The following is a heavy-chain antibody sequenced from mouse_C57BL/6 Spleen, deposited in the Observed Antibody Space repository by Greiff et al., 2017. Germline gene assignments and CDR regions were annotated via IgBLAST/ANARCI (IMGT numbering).Heavy chain of an antibody. CDR1: GFTFSSYA. CDR2: ISSGGDYI. CDR3: TRANDYYDDYLDY. Sequence: DVMLVESGEGLVKPEGSLKLSCAASGFTFSSYAMSWVRQTPEKRLEWVAYISSGGDYIYYADTVKGRFTISRDNARNTLYLQMSILKSKDRAMYYCTRANDYYDDYLDYWGQGTTLTVSS. J-gene: IGHJ2*01. D-gene: IGHD1-1*01. V-gene: IGHV5-9-1*02.